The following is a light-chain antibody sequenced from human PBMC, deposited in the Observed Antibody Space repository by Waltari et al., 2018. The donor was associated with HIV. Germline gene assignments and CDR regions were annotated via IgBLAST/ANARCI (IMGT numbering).Light chain of an antibody. J-gene: IGLJ1*01. CDR2: SDD. V-gene: IGLV1-36*01. Sequence: QSVLTQPPSVSAAPGQRVTIFCSGGSSNIGNYPESSYQKLPGKAPKFLMDSDDRWPSGVSARFSASKSGTSASLSISGLRSEDEADFYCAAWDDRLQAFVFGPGTKVSVL. CDR3: AAWDDRLQAFV. CDR1: SSNIGNYP.